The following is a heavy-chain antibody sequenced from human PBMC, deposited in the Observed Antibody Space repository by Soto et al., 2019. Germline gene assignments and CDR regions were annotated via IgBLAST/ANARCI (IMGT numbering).Heavy chain of an antibody. CDR3: ARVAIRFLEWSTPDYYYYGMDV. CDR2: INAGNGNT. Sequence: QVPLVQSGAEVKKPGASVKVSCKASGYTFTSYAMHWVRQAPGQRLEWMGWINAGNGNTKYSQKFQGRVTITRDTSASTAYMELSSLRSEDTAVYYCARVAIRFLEWSTPDYYYYGMDVWGQGTTVTVSS. J-gene: IGHJ6*02. CDR1: GYTFTSYA. D-gene: IGHD3-3*01. V-gene: IGHV1-3*01.